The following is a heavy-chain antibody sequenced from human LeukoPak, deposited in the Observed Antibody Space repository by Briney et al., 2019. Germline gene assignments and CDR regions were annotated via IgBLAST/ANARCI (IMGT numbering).Heavy chain of an antibody. D-gene: IGHD2-15*01. Sequence: GGSLRLSCAASGFTFSSYAMSWVRQAPGKGLEWVSAISGSGGSTYYADSVEGRFTISRDNSKNTLYLQMNSLRAEDTAVYYCAKDLQGRRGAYYFDYWGQGTLVTVSS. J-gene: IGHJ4*02. CDR2: ISGSGGST. CDR1: GFTFSSYA. V-gene: IGHV3-23*01. CDR3: AKDLQGRRGAYYFDY.